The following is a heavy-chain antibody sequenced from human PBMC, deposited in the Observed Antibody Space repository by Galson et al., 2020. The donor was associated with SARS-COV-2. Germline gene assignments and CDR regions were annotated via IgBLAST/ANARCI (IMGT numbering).Heavy chain of an antibody. CDR3: ARDTFEGNKLPAAPYYYYYGMDV. CDR2: IYYSGST. Sequence: ETSETLSLTCTVSGGSISSGDYYWSWIRQPPGKGLEWIGYIYYSGSTSYNPSLKSRVPISVDTSKNQFALKLSSVTAADTAVYYCARDTFEGNKLPAAPYYYYYGMDVWGQGTTVTVSS. CDR1: GGSISSGDYY. J-gene: IGHJ6*02. D-gene: IGHD2-2*01. V-gene: IGHV4-30-4*01.